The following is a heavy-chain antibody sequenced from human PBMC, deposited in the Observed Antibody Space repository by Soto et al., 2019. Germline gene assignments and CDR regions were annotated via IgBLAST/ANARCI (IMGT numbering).Heavy chain of an antibody. CDR2: IIPLFGTP. V-gene: IGHV1-69*01. Sequence: QVQLVQSGAEVKTPGSSVKVSCKASGGIFSTYAISWLRQSPGQGLEWMGGIIPLFGTPDYAQRFQGRVNSTADESTSTAYMERSRLRSEDTAVYYCARDRDDYGSGNYYNRIDFWGQGTLVTVSS. J-gene: IGHJ4*02. CDR1: GGIFSTYA. CDR3: ARDRDDYGSGNYYNRIDF. D-gene: IGHD3-10*01.